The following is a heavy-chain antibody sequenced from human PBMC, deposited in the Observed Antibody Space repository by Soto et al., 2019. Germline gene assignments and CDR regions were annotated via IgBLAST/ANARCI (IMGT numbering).Heavy chain of an antibody. Sequence: GGSLRLSCAASGFTFSSYAMSWVRQAPGKGLEWVSAISGSGGSTYYADSVKGRFTISRDNSKNTLYLQMNSLRAEDTAVYYFSKETYYDFWSGYYTGAFDIWGQGTMVTVSS. CDR2: ISGSGGST. D-gene: IGHD3-3*01. J-gene: IGHJ3*02. CDR3: SKETYYDFWSGYYTGAFDI. V-gene: IGHV3-23*01. CDR1: GFTFSSYA.